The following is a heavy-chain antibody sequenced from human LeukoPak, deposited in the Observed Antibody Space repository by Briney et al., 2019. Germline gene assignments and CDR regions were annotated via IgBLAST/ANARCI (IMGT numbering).Heavy chain of an antibody. CDR3: ARDETISSTKYYFDY. CDR2: ISSSSSYI. CDR1: GFIFSSYS. Sequence: GVSLSLSCAASGFIFSSYSMRCVPHARGKALEGVSYISSSSSYIYYADSVKGRFTISRDNAKNSLYPQMNSLRAEDTAVYYCARDETISSTKYYFDYWGQGTLVTVSS. J-gene: IGHJ4*02. V-gene: IGHV3-21*01. D-gene: IGHD6-13*01.